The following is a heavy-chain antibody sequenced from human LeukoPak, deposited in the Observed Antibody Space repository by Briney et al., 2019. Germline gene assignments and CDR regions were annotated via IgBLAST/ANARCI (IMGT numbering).Heavy chain of an antibody. CDR3: ARGRGYCSGGSCYVLDYYYGMDV. J-gene: IGHJ6*04. D-gene: IGHD2-15*01. CDR1: VVTFRSYV. V-gene: IGHV3-30*03. Sequence: RRGLRLSCADPVVTFRSYVMHWVREGPGTGLERVADISYDGSNKYYADSVKGRFTISRDNSKNTLYLQMNSLRAEDTAVYYCARGRGYCSGGSCYVLDYYYGMDVWGKGTTVTVSS. CDR2: ISYDGSNK.